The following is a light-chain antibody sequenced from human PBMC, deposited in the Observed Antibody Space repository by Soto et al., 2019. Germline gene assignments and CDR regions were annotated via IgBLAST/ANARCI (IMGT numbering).Light chain of an antibody. CDR1: QSVSSTN. J-gene: IGKJ4*01. V-gene: IGKV3-20*01. CDR2: GAS. Sequence: EIVLTQSPGTLSLSPGERATLSCRASQSVSSTNLAWYQQKPGQAPRLLIYGASSRATGIPDRFSGGGSGTDFTLTISRLEPEDFAVYYCQQYGNSRLTFGGGTKVDIK. CDR3: QQYGNSRLT.